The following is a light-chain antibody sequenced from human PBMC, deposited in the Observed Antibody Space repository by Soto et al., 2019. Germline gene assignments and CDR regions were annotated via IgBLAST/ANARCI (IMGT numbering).Light chain of an antibody. Sequence: EIVLTQSHCTLSLSHGDRAALSCKASQRVSSSYLACYQQKPGQAPRLLTYGASSRATGIPDRFSGSASGTAFTLTISRLEPDDFAFYDCQQHNNWPPITVGQETRLEI. CDR1: QRVSSSY. CDR3: QQHNNWPPIT. J-gene: IGKJ5*01. CDR2: GAS. V-gene: IGKV3-20*01.